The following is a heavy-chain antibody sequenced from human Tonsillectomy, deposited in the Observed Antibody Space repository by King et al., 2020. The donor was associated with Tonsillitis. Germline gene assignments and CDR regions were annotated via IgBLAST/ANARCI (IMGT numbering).Heavy chain of an antibody. Sequence: VQLVESGGGVVQPGRSLRLSCAASGFTFSSYGMHWVRQAPGKGLEWVAVISYDGSNQYYADSVRGRFTISRDNSKNTLYLQMNSLRAEDTAVYYCANTPGIAAVGIVRGRYFDNWGQGTLVTVSS. CDR3: ANTPGIAAVGIVRGRYFDN. CDR1: GFTFSSYG. J-gene: IGHJ4*02. V-gene: IGHV3-30*18. D-gene: IGHD6-13*01. CDR2: ISYDGSNQ.